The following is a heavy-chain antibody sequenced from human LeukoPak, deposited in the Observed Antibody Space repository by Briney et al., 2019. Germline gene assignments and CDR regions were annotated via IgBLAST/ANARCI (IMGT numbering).Heavy chain of an antibody. CDR3: ARGGELRFLEWLPSRDAFDI. CDR2: MNPNSGNT. D-gene: IGHD3-3*01. J-gene: IGHJ3*02. CDR1: GYTFTSYD. Sequence: AASVKVSCKASGYTFTSYDINWVRQATGQGLEWMGWMNPNSGNTGYAQKFQGRVTITRNTSISTAYMELSSLRSEDTAVYYCARGGELRFLEWLPSRDAFDIWGQGTMVTVSS. V-gene: IGHV1-8*03.